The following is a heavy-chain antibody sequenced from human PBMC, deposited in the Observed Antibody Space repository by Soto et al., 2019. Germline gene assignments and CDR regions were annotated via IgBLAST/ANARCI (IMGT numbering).Heavy chain of an antibody. Sequence: PGGSLRLSCAASGFTVSSNYMSWVRQAPGKGLEWVSVIYSGGSTYYADSVKGRFTISRDNSKNTLYLQMNSLRAEDTAVYYCARDHPEPSEGWFDPWGQGTLVTVSS. V-gene: IGHV3-53*01. J-gene: IGHJ5*02. CDR2: IYSGGST. CDR3: ARDHPEPSEGWFDP. CDR1: GFTVSSNY.